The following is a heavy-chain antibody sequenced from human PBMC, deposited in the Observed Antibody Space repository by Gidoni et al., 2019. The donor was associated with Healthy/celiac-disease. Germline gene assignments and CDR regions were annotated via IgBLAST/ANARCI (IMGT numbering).Heavy chain of an antibody. CDR3: ARGTAMYSYYYYGMDV. D-gene: IGHD5-18*01. V-gene: IGHV3-21*01. CDR2: ISSSSSYI. Sequence: EVQMVESGGGMVKPGGSLRLSCAASGFTFSSYSMNWVRQATGQGLEWVSSISSSSSYIYYADSVKGRFTISRDNAKNSLYLQMHSLRAEDTAVYYCARGTAMYSYYYYGMDVWGQGTTVTVSS. CDR1: GFTFSSYS. J-gene: IGHJ6*02.